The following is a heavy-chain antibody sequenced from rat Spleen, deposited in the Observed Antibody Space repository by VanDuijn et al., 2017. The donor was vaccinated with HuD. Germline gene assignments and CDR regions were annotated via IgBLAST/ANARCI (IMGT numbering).Heavy chain of an antibody. D-gene: IGHD1-3*01. V-gene: IGHV5-31*01. Sequence: EVQLVESGGGLVQPGRSLKLSCVASGFTFTNYWMTWIRQAPGKGLEGVGSITNTGGSTYYPDSVKGRFTISRDNAKSTLYLQMNSLRSEDTATYYCTRMRDYGPYWGQGVMVTVSS. CDR1: GFTFTNYW. CDR3: TRMRDYGPY. J-gene: IGHJ2*01. CDR2: ITNTGGST.